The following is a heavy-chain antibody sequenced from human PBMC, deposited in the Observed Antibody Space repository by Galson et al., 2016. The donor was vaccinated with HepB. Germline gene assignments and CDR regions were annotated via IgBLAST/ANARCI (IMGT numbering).Heavy chain of an antibody. CDR2: IKQDGCEK. Sequence: SLRLSCAASGITFSSYWMNWVRQAPGKGLEWVANIKQDGCEKYYVDSGKGRFTIARDNAKNSLYLQMNSLRAEDTAVYYWSRGRGSGSYSSFDYWGQGTLVTVSS. CDR3: SRGRGSGSYSSFDY. J-gene: IGHJ4*02. V-gene: IGHV3-7*01. D-gene: IGHD3-10*01. CDR1: GITFSSYW.